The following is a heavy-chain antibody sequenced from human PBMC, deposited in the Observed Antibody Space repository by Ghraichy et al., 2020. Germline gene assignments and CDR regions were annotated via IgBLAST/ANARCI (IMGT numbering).Heavy chain of an antibody. D-gene: IGHD1-14*01. V-gene: IGHV4-59*01. Sequence: SETLSLTCTVSGGSITSDYWSWIRQSPGKGLEWIGYVYYSGTIKYNPSLKSRVTISLDTSQSQISLKLSSVTPADTAVYYCASGEPVGTYSEYWGQGALVTVSS. CDR2: VYYSGTI. J-gene: IGHJ4*02. CDR3: ASGEPVGTYSEY. CDR1: GGSITSDY.